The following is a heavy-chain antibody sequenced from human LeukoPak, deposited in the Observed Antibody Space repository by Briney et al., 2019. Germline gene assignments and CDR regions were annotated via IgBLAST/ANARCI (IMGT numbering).Heavy chain of an antibody. CDR1: GFTFSNT. V-gene: IGHV3-21*01. CDR3: ARGASEWFGESTV. D-gene: IGHD3-10*01. Sequence: GGSLRLSCAASGFTFSNTMNWVRQAPGKGLEWVSIISSGSSYIHYADSVKGRFTISRDNAKNSLYLQMNSLRAEDTAVYYCARGASEWFGESTVWGQGTLVTVSS. CDR2: ISSGSSYI. J-gene: IGHJ4*02.